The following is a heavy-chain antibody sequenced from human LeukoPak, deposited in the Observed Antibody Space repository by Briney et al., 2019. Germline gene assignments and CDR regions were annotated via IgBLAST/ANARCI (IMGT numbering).Heavy chain of an antibody. CDR1: GGTFSSYA. CDR2: IIPILGIA. CDR3: ARPFTTVSFPYYYYGMDV. J-gene: IGHJ6*02. D-gene: IGHD4-11*01. Sequence: SVKVSCKASGGTFSSYAIRWVRQAPGQGLEWMGRIIPILGIANYAQKFQGSVTITADKSTSTAYMELSSLRSEDTAVYYCARPFTTVSFPYYYYGMDVWGQGTTVTVSS. V-gene: IGHV1-69*04.